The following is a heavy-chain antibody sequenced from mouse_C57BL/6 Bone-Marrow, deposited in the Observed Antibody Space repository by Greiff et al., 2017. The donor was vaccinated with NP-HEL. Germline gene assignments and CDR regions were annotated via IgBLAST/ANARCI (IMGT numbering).Heavy chain of an antibody. Sequence: EVKLVESGGGLVKPGGSLKLSCAASGFTFSSYAMSWVRQTPEKRLEWVATISDGGSYTYYPDNVKGRFTISRANAKNNLYLQMSHLKSEDTAMYYCARDAFDYWGQGTTLTVSS. V-gene: IGHV5-4*01. J-gene: IGHJ2*01. CDR2: ISDGGSYT. CDR1: GFTFSSYA. CDR3: ARDAFDY.